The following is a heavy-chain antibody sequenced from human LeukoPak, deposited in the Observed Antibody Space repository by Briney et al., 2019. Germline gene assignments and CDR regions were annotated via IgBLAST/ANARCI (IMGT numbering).Heavy chain of an antibody. CDR1: GGSISSGSYY. D-gene: IGHD3-22*01. CDR2: IYTSGST. Sequence: SETLSHSCTVSGGSISSGSYYWSWIRQPAGKGLEWIGRIYTSGSTNYNPSLKSRVTISVDTSKNQFSLKLSSVTAADTAVYYCARAYSSGYYYAFDYWGQGTLVTVSS. V-gene: IGHV4-61*02. CDR3: ARAYSSGYYYAFDY. J-gene: IGHJ4*02.